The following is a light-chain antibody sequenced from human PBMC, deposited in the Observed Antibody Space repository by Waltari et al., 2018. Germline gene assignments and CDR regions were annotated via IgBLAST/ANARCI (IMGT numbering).Light chain of an antibody. CDR3: AAWDDRLRAYV. J-gene: IGLJ1*01. V-gene: IGLV1-47*01. Sequence: QSVLPQPPSASGTPGQRVTISCSGSSSNVGRDKVSWYQQLPGTAPKLLIYNDIQRPSGVPDRFSGSKTGTSASLAISGLRSEDEGDYYCAAWDDRLRAYVFGTGTQVTVL. CDR1: SSNVGRDK. CDR2: NDI.